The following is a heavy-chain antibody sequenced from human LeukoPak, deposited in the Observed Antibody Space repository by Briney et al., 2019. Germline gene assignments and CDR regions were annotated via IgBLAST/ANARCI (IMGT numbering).Heavy chain of an antibody. J-gene: IGHJ4*02. CDR1: GGSISSGSYY. D-gene: IGHD3-22*01. V-gene: IGHV4-61*02. CDR3: ARVTTSDYYNC. CDR2: IYTSGST. Sequence: SQTLSLTCTVSGGSISSGSYYWSWIRQPAGTGLEWIGRIYTSGSTNYNLSLKSRVTISVDTSKNQFSLKLSSVTAADTAVYYCARVTTSDYYNCWGQGTLVTVSS.